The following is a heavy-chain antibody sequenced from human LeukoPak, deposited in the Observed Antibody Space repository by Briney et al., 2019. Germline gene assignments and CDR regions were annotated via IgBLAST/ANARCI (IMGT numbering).Heavy chain of an antibody. Sequence: SQTLSLTCTVSGGSISSGGYYWSWLRPHPGTGLEWIGYIYYSGSTYYNPSLKSRVTISVDTPKNQFSLKLSSVTAADTAVYYCARDGTKLLGYGMDVWGQGTTVTVSS. D-gene: IGHD3-16*01. CDR3: ARDGTKLLGYGMDV. V-gene: IGHV4-31*03. CDR2: IYYSGST. CDR1: GGSISSGGYY. J-gene: IGHJ6*02.